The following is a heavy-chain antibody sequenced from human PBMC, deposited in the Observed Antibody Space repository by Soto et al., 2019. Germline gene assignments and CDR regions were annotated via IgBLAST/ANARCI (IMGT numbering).Heavy chain of an antibody. CDR1: EGTFNSYA. D-gene: IGHD6-13*01. CDR3: ASGASRWYPYCFDS. V-gene: IGHV1-69*01. Sequence: QAQVVQSGAEVRKPGSSVKLSCKASEGTFNSYAIAWVRQAPGQGLEWMGGIIPYYNTLNYAQKFQDRVTITADASTNTVYMELSSLPSDDTAVYFCASGASRWYPYCFDSWAQGTLVTVSS. CDR2: IIPYYNTL. J-gene: IGHJ4*02.